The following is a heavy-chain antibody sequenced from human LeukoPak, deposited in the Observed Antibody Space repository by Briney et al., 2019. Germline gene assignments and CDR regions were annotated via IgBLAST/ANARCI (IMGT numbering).Heavy chain of an antibody. J-gene: IGHJ6*03. V-gene: IGHV3-48*02. D-gene: IGHD6-13*01. Sequence: GGSLRLSCAASGFTFSSYSMNWVRQAPGKGLEWVSYLSSSSSTIYYADSVKGRFTISRDNAKSSLYLQMNSLRDEDTAVYYCARSQPAAGTHYYYYMDVWGKGTTVTVSS. CDR3: ARSQPAAGTHYYYYMDV. CDR2: LSSSSSTI. CDR1: GFTFSSYS.